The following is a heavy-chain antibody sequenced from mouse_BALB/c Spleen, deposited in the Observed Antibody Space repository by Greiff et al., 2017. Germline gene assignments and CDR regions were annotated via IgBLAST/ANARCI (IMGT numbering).Heavy chain of an antibody. CDR3: ARSGYGNYGDY. CDR2: ISSGGST. J-gene: IGHJ2*01. CDR1: GFTFSSYA. Sequence: DVMLVESGGGLVQPGGSRKLSCAASGFTFSSYAMSWVRQTPEKRLEWVASISSGGSTYYPDSVKGRFTISRDNARNILYLQMSSLRSEDTAMYYCARSGYGNYGDYWGQGTTLTVSS. D-gene: IGHD2-1*01. V-gene: IGHV5-6-5*01.